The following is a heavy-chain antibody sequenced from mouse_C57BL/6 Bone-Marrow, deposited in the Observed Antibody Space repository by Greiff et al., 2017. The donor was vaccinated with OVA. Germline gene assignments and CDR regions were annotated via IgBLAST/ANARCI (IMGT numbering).Heavy chain of an antibody. CDR1: GFTFSDYG. D-gene: IGHD2-5*01. J-gene: IGHJ3*01. V-gene: IGHV5-17*01. Sequence: EVKLVESGGGLVKPGGSLKLSCAASGFTFSDYGMHWVRQAPEKGLEWVAYISSGSSTIYYADTVKGRFTISRDNAKDTLFMQMTSLRSEDTAMYYCARPYYSNYLFAYWGQGTLVTVSA. CDR2: ISSGSSTI. CDR3: ARPYYSNYLFAY.